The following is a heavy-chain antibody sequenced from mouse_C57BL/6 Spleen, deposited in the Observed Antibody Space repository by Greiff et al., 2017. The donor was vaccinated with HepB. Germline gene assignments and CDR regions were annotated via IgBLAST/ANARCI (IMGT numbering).Heavy chain of an antibody. CDR2: ISDGGSYT. CDR1: GFTFSSYA. CDR3: ARDIRHYAMDY. V-gene: IGHV5-4*01. Sequence: EVKVVESGGGLVKPGGSLKLSCAASGFTFSSYAMSWVRQTPEKRLEWVATISDGGSYTYYPDNVKGRFTISRDNAKNNLYLQMSHLKSEDTAMYYCARDIRHYAMDYWGQGTSVTVSS. J-gene: IGHJ4*01.